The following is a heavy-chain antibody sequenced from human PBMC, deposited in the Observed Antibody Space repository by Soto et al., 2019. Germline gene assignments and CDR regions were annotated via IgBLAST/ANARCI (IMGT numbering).Heavy chain of an antibody. CDR3: ARMNGSGSYFSYYFDY. CDR2: IYYSGST. D-gene: IGHD3-10*01. V-gene: IGHV4-31*03. Sequence: LSLTCTVSGGSISSGGYYWSWIRQHPGKGLEWIGYIYYSGSTYYNPSLKSRVTISVDTSKNQFSLKLSSVTAADTAVYYCARMNGSGSYFSYYFDYWGQGTLVTVSS. J-gene: IGHJ4*02. CDR1: GGSISSGGYY.